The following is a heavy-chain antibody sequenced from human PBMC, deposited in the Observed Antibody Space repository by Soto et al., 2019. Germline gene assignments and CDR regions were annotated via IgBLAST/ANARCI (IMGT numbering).Heavy chain of an antibody. CDR1: GGSISNSSYY. Sequence: SETLSLTCTVSGGSISNSSYYWGWIRQPPGKGLECIGSIYYGGRTYYNPSLKTRVTISVDTSKNQFSLKLNSVTAADTAVYYCARHRMAGENWFDPWGQGTLVTVSS. CDR2: IYYGGRT. CDR3: ARHRMAGENWFDP. D-gene: IGHD4-17*01. V-gene: IGHV4-39*01. J-gene: IGHJ5*02.